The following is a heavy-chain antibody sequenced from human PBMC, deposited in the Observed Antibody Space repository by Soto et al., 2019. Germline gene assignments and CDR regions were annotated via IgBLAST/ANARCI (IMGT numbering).Heavy chain of an antibody. D-gene: IGHD6-13*01. CDR2: IYPGDSGT. V-gene: IGHV5-51*01. CDR1: GYSFTSYW. J-gene: IGHJ6*02. CDR3: ARQYSSSWFSPKSSYCYYGMDV. Sequence: PGESLKISCKGSGYSFTSYWIGWVRQMPGKGVGWVGIIYPGDSGTRYSPSFQGQITISADKSISTAYLQWSSLKASDTAMYYCARQYSSSWFSPKSSYCYYGMDVWGQGTTVTVSS.